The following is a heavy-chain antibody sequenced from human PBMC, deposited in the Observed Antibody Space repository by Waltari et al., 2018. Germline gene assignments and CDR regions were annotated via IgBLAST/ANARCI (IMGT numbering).Heavy chain of an antibody. J-gene: IGHJ4*02. V-gene: IGHV3-7*04. CDR3: ARDEMHRTTWYHF. Sequence: EVQLVESGGGLVQPGGSLRLSCAVSGFTFSTYSMTWVRQAPGKGPEWVANIKQDGTEKYYVDSVKGRFSISRDNGKNLLYLHMNSLRADDTAVYYCARDEMHRTTWYHFWGQGTQVTVSS. D-gene: IGHD6-13*01. CDR1: GFTFSTYS. CDR2: IKQDGTEK.